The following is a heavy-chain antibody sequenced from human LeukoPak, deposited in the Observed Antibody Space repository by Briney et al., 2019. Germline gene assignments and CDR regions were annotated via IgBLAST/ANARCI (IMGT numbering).Heavy chain of an antibody. J-gene: IGHJ4*02. V-gene: IGHV1-18*01. D-gene: IGHD3-16*01. Sequence: ASVKVSCKPSGYSFTRNGISWVRQAPGQGLEWMGWISTNSGNTKYAQKFQDRVTLATDTSTSTAYMELRSLRSDDTAVYYCAGDVNYAFDYWGQGTLVTVSS. CDR2: ISTNSGNT. CDR1: GYSFTRNG. CDR3: AGDVNYAFDY.